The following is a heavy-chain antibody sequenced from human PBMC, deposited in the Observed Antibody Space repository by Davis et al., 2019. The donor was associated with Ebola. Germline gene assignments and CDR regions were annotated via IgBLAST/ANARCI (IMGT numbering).Heavy chain of an antibody. D-gene: IGHD2-2*01. CDR1: RFTVRTYF. CDR2: IQSGGGT. Sequence: GESLKISCAATRFTVRTYFMNWVRQAPGKGLEWVSVIQSGGGTYYADSVKGRFTISRDNAKNTLYLQMNSLRAEDTALYYCARRYCSSASCPYGGNWFDPWGQGTLVTVSS. J-gene: IGHJ5*02. CDR3: ARRYCSSASCPYGGNWFDP. V-gene: IGHV3-53*01.